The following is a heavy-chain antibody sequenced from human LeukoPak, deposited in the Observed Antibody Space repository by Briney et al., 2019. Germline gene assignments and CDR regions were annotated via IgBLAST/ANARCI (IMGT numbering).Heavy chain of an antibody. CDR1: GFTFSSYA. Sequence: GGSLRLSCAASGFTFSSYAMHWVRQAPGKGLEWVSAISGSGGSTYYADSVKGRFTISRDNSKNTLYLQMNSLRAEDTAVYYCAKGDFWSGYYRYWGQGTLVTVSS. CDR3: AKGDFWSGYYRY. V-gene: IGHV3-23*01. D-gene: IGHD3-3*01. CDR2: ISGSGGST. J-gene: IGHJ4*02.